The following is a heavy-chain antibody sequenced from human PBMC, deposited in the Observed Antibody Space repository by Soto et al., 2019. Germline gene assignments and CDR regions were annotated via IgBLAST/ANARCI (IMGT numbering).Heavy chain of an antibody. J-gene: IGHJ6*02. CDR1: GGTFSSYA. V-gene: IGHV1-69*13. CDR3: ARDRQGSSGWYGGPTNYYYYYGMDV. D-gene: IGHD6-19*01. CDR2: IIPIFGTA. Sequence: SVKVSCKASGGTFSSYAISWVRQAPGQGLEWMGGIIPIFGTANYAQKFQGRVTITADESTSTAYMELSSLRSEDTAVYYCARDRQGSSGWYGGPTNYYYYYGMDVWGQGTTVTVSS.